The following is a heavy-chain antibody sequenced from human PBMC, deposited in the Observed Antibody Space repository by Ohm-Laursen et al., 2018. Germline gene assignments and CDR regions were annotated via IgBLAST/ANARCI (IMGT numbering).Heavy chain of an antibody. CDR1: GFTFSGYS. J-gene: IGHJ6*02. CDR2: ISSGSSTI. Sequence: SLRLSCAASGFTFSGYSMNWVRQGPGKGLEWISYISSGSSTIYYADSVKGRFTISRDKAKNSLYLQMNSLRAEDTAMYYCAKAGNNYNGMDVWGQGTTVTVSS. V-gene: IGHV3-48*01. CDR3: AKAGNNYNGMDV.